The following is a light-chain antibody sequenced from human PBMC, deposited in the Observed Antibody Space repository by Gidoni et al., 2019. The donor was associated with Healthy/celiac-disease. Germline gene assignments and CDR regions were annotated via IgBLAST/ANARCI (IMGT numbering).Light chain of an antibody. V-gene: IGKV1-39*01. CDR2: AAS. J-gene: IGKJ5*01. CDR1: QSISSY. CDR3: QRSYSTPIT. Sequence: IQMTQFPSSLSASVGDRVTITCRASQSISSYLNWYQQKPGKAPKLLIYAASSLQIGVPSRFSGSGSGTDFTLTISSLQPEDFATYYCQRSYSTPITFGQGTRLEIK.